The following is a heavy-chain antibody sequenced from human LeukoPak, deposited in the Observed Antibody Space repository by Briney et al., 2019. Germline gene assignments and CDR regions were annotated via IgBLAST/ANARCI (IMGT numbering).Heavy chain of an antibody. Sequence: SQTLSLTCTVPGGSISSGGYYWSWIRQHPGKGLEWIGYIYYSGSTYYNPSLKSRVTISVGTSKNQFSLKLSSVTAADTAVYYCARTSPYCSSTSCYTNGVFDYWGQGTLVTVSS. CDR2: IYYSGST. V-gene: IGHV4-31*03. D-gene: IGHD2-2*02. J-gene: IGHJ4*02. CDR1: GGSISSGGYY. CDR3: ARTSPYCSSTSCYTNGVFDY.